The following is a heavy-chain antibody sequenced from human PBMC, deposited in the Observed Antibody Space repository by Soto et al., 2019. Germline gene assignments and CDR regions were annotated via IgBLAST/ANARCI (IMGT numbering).Heavy chain of an antibody. CDR3: AKDLTSDSSGYWPYGMDV. CDR2: ISGSGGST. CDR1: GFTFSSYA. V-gene: IGHV3-23*01. Sequence: GSLRLSCAASGFTFSSYAMSWVRQAPGKGLEWVSAISGSGGSTYYADSVKGRFTISRDNSKNTLYLQMNSLRAEDTAVYYCAKDLTSDSSGYWPYGMDVWGQGTTVTVSS. D-gene: IGHD3-22*01. J-gene: IGHJ6*02.